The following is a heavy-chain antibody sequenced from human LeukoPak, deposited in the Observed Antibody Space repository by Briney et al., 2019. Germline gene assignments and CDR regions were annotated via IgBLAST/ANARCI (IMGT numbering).Heavy chain of an antibody. D-gene: IGHD2-15*01. CDR2: IKQDGSDK. J-gene: IGHJ4*02. CDR1: GFTFSSSW. CDR3: AGGPLSRPFDY. V-gene: IGHV3-7*05. Sequence: GESLRLSCTASGFTFSSSWMSWVRQAPGKGLEWVANIKQDGSDKYYVDSVKGRFTISRDNAKNSLYLQMDSLRAEDTAVYYCAGGPLSRPFDYWGQGTLVTVSS.